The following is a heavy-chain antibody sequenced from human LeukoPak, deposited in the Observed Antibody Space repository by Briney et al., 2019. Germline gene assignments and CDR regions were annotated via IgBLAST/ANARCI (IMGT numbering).Heavy chain of an antibody. CDR1: GYTFTSTD. CDR2: TNPNSGYT. CDR3: ARDGASIYYDYVWGSYRHLYFDY. D-gene: IGHD3-16*02. J-gene: IGHJ4*02. Sequence: ASVKVSCKASGYTFTSTDINWVRQATGRGLEWMGWTNPNSGYTGYVQKFQGRVTMTTDTSTSTAYMELRSLRSDDTAVYYCARDGASIYYDYVWGSYRHLYFDYWGQGTLVTVSS. V-gene: IGHV1-8*01.